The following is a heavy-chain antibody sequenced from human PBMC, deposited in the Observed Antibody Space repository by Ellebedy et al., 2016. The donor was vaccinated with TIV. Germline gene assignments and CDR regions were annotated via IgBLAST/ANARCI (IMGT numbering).Heavy chain of an antibody. CDR2: ISWDGGST. J-gene: IGHJ2*01. CDR1: GFTFDDYT. CDR3: ARGKGFDWYFDL. Sequence: PGGSLRLSCAASGFTFDDYTMHWVRQAPGKGLEWVSLISWDGGSTYYADSVKGRFTISRDNSKNSLYLQMNSLRTEDTALYYCARGKGFDWYFDLWGRGTLVTVSS. V-gene: IGHV3-43*01. D-gene: IGHD3-10*01.